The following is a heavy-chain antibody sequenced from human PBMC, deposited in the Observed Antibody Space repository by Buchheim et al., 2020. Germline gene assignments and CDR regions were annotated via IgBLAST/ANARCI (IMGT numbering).Heavy chain of an antibody. CDR1: GFTFSSYG. Sequence: QVQLVESGGGVVQPGRSLRLSCAAPGFTFSSYGMHWVRQAPGKGLEWVAVISYDGSNKYYADSVKGRFTISRDNSKNTLYLQMNSLRAEDTAVYYCAKDQGLFYYDSSGYYSAFDYWGQGTL. J-gene: IGHJ4*02. CDR2: ISYDGSNK. V-gene: IGHV3-30*18. D-gene: IGHD3-22*01. CDR3: AKDQGLFYYDSSGYYSAFDY.